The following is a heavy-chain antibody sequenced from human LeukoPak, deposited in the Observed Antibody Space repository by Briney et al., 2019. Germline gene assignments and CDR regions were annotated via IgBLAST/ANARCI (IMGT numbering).Heavy chain of an antibody. V-gene: IGHV3-23*01. J-gene: IGHJ6*03. CDR2: ISGSGGNT. CDR3: AKDLQLPGYYYYYYMDV. D-gene: IGHD5-24*01. Sequence: GGSLRLSCAVSGFTFSSYAMSWVRQAPGKGLEWVSAISGSGGNTYYADSVKGRFTIPRDNSNNTLYLQMNSLRAEDTAVYYCAKDLQLPGYYYYYYMDVWGKGSTVTVSS. CDR1: GFTFSSYA.